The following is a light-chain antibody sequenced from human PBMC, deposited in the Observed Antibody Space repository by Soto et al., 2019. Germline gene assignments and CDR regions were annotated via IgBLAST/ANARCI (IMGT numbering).Light chain of an antibody. Sequence: EIVLTQSPGTLSLSPGERATLSCRASQTVGSNYLAWYQQKPGQAPRLLIYGVSSRAPDIPDRFSGSGSGTDFTLTISRLEPEDVGVYYCQQYGTSRGTFGQGTKLEIK. CDR2: GVS. CDR3: QQYGTSRGT. J-gene: IGKJ2*01. CDR1: QTVGSNY. V-gene: IGKV3-20*01.